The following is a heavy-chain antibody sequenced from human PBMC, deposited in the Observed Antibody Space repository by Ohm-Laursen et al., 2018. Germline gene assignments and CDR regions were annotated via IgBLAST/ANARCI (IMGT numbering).Heavy chain of an antibody. J-gene: IGHJ3*02. CDR1: GFAFADYA. D-gene: IGHD3-22*01. Sequence: SLRLSCTASGFAFADYAMHWVRQAPGKGLEWVSGISWNSGSIGYADSVKGRFTISRDNAKNSLYLQMNSLRAEDTALYYCAKDIREYYYDSSGPGDAFDIWGQGKMVTVSS. V-gene: IGHV3-9*01. CDR2: ISWNSGSI. CDR3: AKDIREYYYDSSGPGDAFDI.